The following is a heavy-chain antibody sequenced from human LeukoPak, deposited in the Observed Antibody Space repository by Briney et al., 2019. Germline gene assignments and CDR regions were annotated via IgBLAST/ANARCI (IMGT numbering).Heavy chain of an antibody. CDR3: ARQGLYDSSDFWTFQH. D-gene: IGHD3/OR15-3a*01. CDR1: GFSFSEYY. CDR2: ISSSSDYK. V-gene: IGHV3-11*06. J-gene: IGHJ1*01. Sequence: GGSLRLSCAASGFSFSEYYMSWIRQTPEEGLEWLSYISSSSDYKNYADSLKGRFTISRDNAKNSVYLQMNSLRAEDTAVYYCARQGLYDSSDFWTFQHWGQGTLVTVSS.